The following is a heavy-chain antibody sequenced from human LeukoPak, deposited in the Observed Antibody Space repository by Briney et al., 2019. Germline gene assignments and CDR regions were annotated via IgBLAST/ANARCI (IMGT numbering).Heavy chain of an antibody. CDR1: GFTFSSYS. D-gene: IGHD3-22*01. CDR3: ARDFHGYYDSSGYYFY. V-gene: IGHV3-48*01. CDR2: ISSSSSTI. J-gene: IGHJ4*02. Sequence: GGSLRLSCAASGFTFSSYSMNWVRQAPGKGLEWVSYISSSSSTIYYADSVKGRFTISRDNAKNSLYLQMNSLRAEDTAVYYCARDFHGYYDSSGYYFYWGQGTLVTVSS.